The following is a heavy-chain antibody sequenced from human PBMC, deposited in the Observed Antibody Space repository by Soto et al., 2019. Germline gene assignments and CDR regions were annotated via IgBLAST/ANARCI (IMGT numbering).Heavy chain of an antibody. J-gene: IGHJ4*02. V-gene: IGHV3-33*01. CDR3: ARGLNIVVVVAATEFDY. Sequence: GGSLRLSCAASGFTFSSYGMHWVRQAPGKGLEWVAVIWYDGSNKYYADSVKGRFTISRDNSKNTLYLQMNSLRAEDTAVYYCARGLNIVVVVAATEFDYWGQGALVTVSS. CDR2: IWYDGSNK. D-gene: IGHD2-15*01. CDR1: GFTFSSYG.